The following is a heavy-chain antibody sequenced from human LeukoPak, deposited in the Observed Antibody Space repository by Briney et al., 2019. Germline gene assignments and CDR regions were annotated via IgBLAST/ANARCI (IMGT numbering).Heavy chain of an antibody. CDR3: ARDRSGSRWRWFDP. CDR2: INPTGGSA. D-gene: IGHD6-13*01. V-gene: IGHV1-46*01. CDR1: GYTFTNYY. J-gene: IGHJ5*02. Sequence: ASVKVSFKASGYTFTNYYIHWVRPAPGQGLEWMGIINPTGGSASYAQKFQGRVSMTSDTSTSTLYLELSSLRSEDTAVYYCARDRSGSRWRWFDPWGQGTLVTVSS.